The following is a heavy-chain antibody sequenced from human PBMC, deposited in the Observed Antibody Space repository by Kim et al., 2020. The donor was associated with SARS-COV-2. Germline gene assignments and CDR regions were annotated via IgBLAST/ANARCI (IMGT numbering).Heavy chain of an antibody. CDR1: GYSFSTYW. Sequence: GESLKISCKASGYSFSTYWITWVRQMPGRGLEWMGKIDPDDSYTNYNPSFEGHVTISVDKSSSTAFLQWSSLRASDTAMYFCARHRGYGMDVWGQGT. J-gene: IGHJ6*02. D-gene: IGHD2-2*01. V-gene: IGHV5-10-1*01. CDR3: ARHRGYGMDV. CDR2: IDPDDSYT.